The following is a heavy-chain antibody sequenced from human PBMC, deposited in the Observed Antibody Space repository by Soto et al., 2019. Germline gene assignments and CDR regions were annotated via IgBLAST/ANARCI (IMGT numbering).Heavy chain of an antibody. D-gene: IGHD1-1*01. V-gene: IGHV4-31*03. CDR2: IYYSGST. J-gene: IGHJ5*02. Sequence: SETLSLTCTVSGGSISSGGYYWSWIRQHPGKGLEWIGYIYYSGSTYYNPSLKSRVTISVDTSKNQFSLKLSSVTAADTAVYYCARDRLGGLERPERLWFDPWGQGTLVTVSS. CDR1: GGSISSGGYY. CDR3: ARDRLGGLERPERLWFDP.